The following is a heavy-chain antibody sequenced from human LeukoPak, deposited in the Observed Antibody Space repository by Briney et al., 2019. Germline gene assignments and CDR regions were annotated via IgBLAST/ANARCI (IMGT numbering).Heavy chain of an antibody. CDR2: IKLDGSEK. D-gene: IGHD6-13*01. CDR1: GFTFSSHW. CDR3: AKGRNLYSSSRGKIDY. Sequence: GGSLRLSCAVSGFTFSSHWMSWVRQAPGKGLEWVANIKLDGSEKYYVDSVKGRFTISRDNSKNTLYLQMNSLRAEDTAVYYCAKGRNLYSSSRGKIDYWGQGTLVTVSS. V-gene: IGHV3-7*01. J-gene: IGHJ4*02.